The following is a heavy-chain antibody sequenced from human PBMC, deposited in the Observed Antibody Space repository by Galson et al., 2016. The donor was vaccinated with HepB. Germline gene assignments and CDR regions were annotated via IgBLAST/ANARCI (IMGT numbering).Heavy chain of an antibody. Sequence: SLRLSCAASRFTFSTYPMSWVRQAPGKGLEWVSTTSGDDRNTHYADSVKGRFTISRDNSKNTLYLQMNSLRAEDTAVYYCAKDLYYYDSSGQSFFDYWGQGTQVTVSS. CDR3: AKDLYYYDSSGQSFFDY. D-gene: IGHD3-22*01. V-gene: IGHV3-23*01. CDR1: RFTFSTYP. CDR2: TSGDDRNT. J-gene: IGHJ4*02.